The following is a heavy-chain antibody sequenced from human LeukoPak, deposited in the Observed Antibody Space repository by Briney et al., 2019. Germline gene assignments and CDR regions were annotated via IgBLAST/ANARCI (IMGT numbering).Heavy chain of an antibody. CDR1: GYTFTSYA. CDR3: ARGVYSHGTDY. J-gene: IGHJ4*02. Sequence: ASVKVSCKASGYTFTSYAMHWVRQAPGQRLEWMGWINPNSGGTNYAQKFQGRVTMTRDTSISTAYMELSRLRSDDTAVYYCARGVYSHGTDYWGQGTLVTVSS. D-gene: IGHD5-18*01. V-gene: IGHV1-2*02. CDR2: INPNSGGT.